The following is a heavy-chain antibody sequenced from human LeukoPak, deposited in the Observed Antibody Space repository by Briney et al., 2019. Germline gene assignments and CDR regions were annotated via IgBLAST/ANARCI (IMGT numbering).Heavy chain of an antibody. CDR1: GYTFTGYY. CDR2: INPNSGGT. J-gene: IGHJ4*02. Sequence: ASVKLSCKASGYTFTGYYMHWVRQAPGPGLEWMGWINPNSGGTNYAQKFQGRVTMTRDTSISTAYMELSRLRSDDTAVYYCARSGGSGSLYFDYWGQGTLVTVSS. CDR3: ARSGGSGSLYFDY. V-gene: IGHV1-2*02. D-gene: IGHD3-10*01.